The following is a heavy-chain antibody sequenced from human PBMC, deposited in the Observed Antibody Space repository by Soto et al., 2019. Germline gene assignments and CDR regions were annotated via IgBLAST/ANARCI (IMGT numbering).Heavy chain of an antibody. J-gene: IGHJ6*02. CDR3: ARGGERGSYYYYYGMDV. V-gene: IGHV1-8*01. D-gene: IGHD1-26*01. Sequence: ASVKVSCKASGYTFTSYDINWVRQATGQGLEWMGWMNPNSVNTGYAQKFQGRVTMTRNTSISTAYMELSSLRSEDTAVYYCARGGERGSYYYYYGMDVWGQGTTVTVSS. CDR1: GYTFTSYD. CDR2: MNPNSVNT.